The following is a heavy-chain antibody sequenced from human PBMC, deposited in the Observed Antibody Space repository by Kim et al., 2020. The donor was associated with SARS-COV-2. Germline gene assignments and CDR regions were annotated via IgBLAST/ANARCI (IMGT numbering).Heavy chain of an antibody. V-gene: IGHV4-39*01. J-gene: IGHJ4*02. CDR3: ARLTKNEKFDY. CDR1: SGSISSSGYY. Sequence: SETLSLTCTVSSGSISSSGYYWGWIRQPPGKGLEWIGTIYYSGSTYYNPSLNSRVTISVDTSKDQFSLKLSSVTAADTAVYYCARLTKNEKFDYWGQGTLVTVSS. CDR2: IYYSGST.